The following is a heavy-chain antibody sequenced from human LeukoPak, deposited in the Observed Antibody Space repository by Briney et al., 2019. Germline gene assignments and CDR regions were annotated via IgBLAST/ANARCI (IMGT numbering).Heavy chain of an antibody. D-gene: IGHD6-19*01. V-gene: IGHV1-18*01. CDR1: GGTFSSYA. J-gene: IGHJ4*02. CDR2: ISAYNGNT. Sequence: GASVKVSCKASGGTFSSYAISWVRQAPGQGLEWMGWISAYNGNTNYVQKFQGRITMTTDTSTSTAYMELRSLRSDDTAVYYCARDLKMGYSSGRYSWGTGSSNDYWGQGTLVTVSS. CDR3: ARDLKMGYSSGRYSWGTGSSNDY.